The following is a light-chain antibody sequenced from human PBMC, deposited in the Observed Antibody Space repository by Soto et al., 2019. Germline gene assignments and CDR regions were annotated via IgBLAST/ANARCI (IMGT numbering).Light chain of an antibody. V-gene: IGKV3-15*01. Sequence: EIVLTQSPGTLSLSPVERATLSCRASQSVSSNYITWYQQKPGQAPRRLIYGASTRATGIPARFSGSGSGTEFTPTISSLQSEDFAVYYCQQYNNWPQITFGQGTRLEIK. CDR2: GAS. CDR3: QQYNNWPQIT. CDR1: QSVSSN. J-gene: IGKJ5*01.